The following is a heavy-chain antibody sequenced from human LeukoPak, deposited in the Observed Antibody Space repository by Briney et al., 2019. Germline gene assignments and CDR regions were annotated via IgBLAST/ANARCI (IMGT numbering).Heavy chain of an antibody. Sequence: PSETLSLTCTVSGGSISSSSYDWGWIRQPPGKGLEGIGSIYYSGSTYYNPSLKSRVTISVDTSKNQFSLKLSSVTAADTAVYYCARRGLVGFGELLTTLFDYWGQGTLVTVSS. J-gene: IGHJ4*02. CDR3: ARRGLVGFGELLTTLFDY. CDR1: GGSISSSSYD. CDR2: IYYSGST. V-gene: IGHV4-39*01. D-gene: IGHD3-10*01.